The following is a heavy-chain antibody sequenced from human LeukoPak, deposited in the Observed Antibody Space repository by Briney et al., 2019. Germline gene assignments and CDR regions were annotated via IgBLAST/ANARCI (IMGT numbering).Heavy chain of an antibody. Sequence: GGSLRLSCAASGFTFSSSAMSWVRQAPGKGLEWVSYISSSGSTIYYADSVKGRFTISRDNAKNSLYLQMNSLRAEDTAVYYCARRRYNWNAIDYWGQGTLVTVSS. D-gene: IGHD1-20*01. V-gene: IGHV3-48*04. CDR1: GFTFSSSA. CDR2: ISSSGSTI. CDR3: ARRRYNWNAIDY. J-gene: IGHJ4*02.